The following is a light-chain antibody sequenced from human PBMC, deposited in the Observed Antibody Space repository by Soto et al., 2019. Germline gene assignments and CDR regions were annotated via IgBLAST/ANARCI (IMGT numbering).Light chain of an antibody. J-gene: IGKJ5*01. CDR1: QSVSSN. CDR3: QQRSNWRIT. V-gene: IGKV3-15*01. CDR2: GAS. Sequence: EIVLTQSPATLSLSPGDRATLSCRASQSVSSNLAWYQQKPGQAPRLLIYGASTRATGIPARFSGSGSGTEFTLTISSLQSEDFAVYYCQQRSNWRITFGQGTRLEIK.